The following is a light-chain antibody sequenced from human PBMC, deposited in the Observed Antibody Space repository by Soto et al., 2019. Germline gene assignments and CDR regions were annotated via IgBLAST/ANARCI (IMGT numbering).Light chain of an antibody. CDR1: SSDVGGYNY. V-gene: IGLV2-14*01. Sequence: QSVLTQPASVSGSPGQSITFSCTGTSSDVGGYNYVSWYQQHPGKAPKLMISEVSNRPSGVSNRFSGSKSANTASLTISGLQAEDEADYYCSSYTSSSAYVFGTGTKLTVL. J-gene: IGLJ1*01. CDR2: EVS. CDR3: SSYTSSSAYV.